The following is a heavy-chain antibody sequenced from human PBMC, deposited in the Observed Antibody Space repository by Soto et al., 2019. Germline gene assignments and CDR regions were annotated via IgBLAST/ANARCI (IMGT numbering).Heavy chain of an antibody. V-gene: IGHV4-30-4*01. J-gene: IGHJ4*01. D-gene: IGHD3-22*01. CDR3: ARTYYYDSGTYYNYFDY. CDR1: GGSISSGDHY. CDR2: IYYSGST. Sequence: SETLSLTCAVSGGSISSGDHYWSWIRQPPGKGLEWIGYIYYSGSTYYNPSLSSRVTISVDTSKNQFSLKLGSVTAADTAVYFCARTYYYDSGTYYNYFDYWGQGTLVTVSS.